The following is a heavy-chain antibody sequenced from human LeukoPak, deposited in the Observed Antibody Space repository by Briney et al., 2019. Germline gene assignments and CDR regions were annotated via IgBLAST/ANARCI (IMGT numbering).Heavy chain of an antibody. CDR1: GGSFSGYY. CDR2: IYYSGST. Sequence: PSETVSLTCVVYGGSFSGYYWSWIRQPPGKGLEWIGYIYYSGSTNYNPSLKSRVTISLDTSKNQFSLKLSSVTAADTAVYYCARRAAAGTLPFDYWGQGTLVTVSS. V-gene: IGHV4-59*08. CDR3: ARRAAAGTLPFDY. D-gene: IGHD6-13*01. J-gene: IGHJ4*02.